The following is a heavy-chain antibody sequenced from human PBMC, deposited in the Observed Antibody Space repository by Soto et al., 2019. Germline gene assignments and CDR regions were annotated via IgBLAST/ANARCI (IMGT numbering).Heavy chain of an antibody. V-gene: IGHV1-18*03. Sequence: QVQLVQSGAEVKKPGASVKVSCKASGYTFTSYGISWVRQAPGQGLEWMGWISAYNGNTNYAQKLQGRVTMTTETSTSTAFMELRSLRSDDMAVDYCARVKGSIYYYYYGMDVWGQGTTVTVSS. CDR1: GYTFTSYG. CDR3: ARVKGSIYYYYYGMDV. D-gene: IGHD3-9*01. J-gene: IGHJ6*02. CDR2: ISAYNGNT.